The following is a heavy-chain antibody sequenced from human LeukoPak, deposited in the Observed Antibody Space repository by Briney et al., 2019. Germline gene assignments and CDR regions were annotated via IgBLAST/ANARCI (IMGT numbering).Heavy chain of an antibody. J-gene: IGHJ4*02. D-gene: IGHD1-20*01. CDR2: IYHSGST. Sequence: PSETLSLTCTVSGYSISSGYYWGWIRQPPGKGLEWIGSIYHSGSTYYNPSLKSRVTISVDTSKNQFSLKLSSVTAADTAVYYCARDQYNWNDERSFDYWGQGTLVTVSS. V-gene: IGHV4-38-2*02. CDR1: GYSISSGYY. CDR3: ARDQYNWNDERSFDY.